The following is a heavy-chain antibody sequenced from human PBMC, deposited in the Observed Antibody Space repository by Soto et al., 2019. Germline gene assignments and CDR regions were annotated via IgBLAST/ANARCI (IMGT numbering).Heavy chain of an antibody. CDR1: GGTISSYY. V-gene: IGHV4-59*08. D-gene: IGHD3-3*01. J-gene: IGHJ5*02. CDR2: IYYSGST. Sequence: SETHPLTCTVSGGTISSYYGSWIRQPPGKGLEWIGYIYYSGSTNYNPSLKSRVTISVDTSKNQFSLKLSSVTAADTAVYYCARHSRHYDFWSGYFDPWGQGTLVTVSS. CDR3: ARHSRHYDFWSGYFDP.